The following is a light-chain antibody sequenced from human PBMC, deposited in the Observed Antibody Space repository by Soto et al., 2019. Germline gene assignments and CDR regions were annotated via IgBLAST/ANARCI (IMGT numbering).Light chain of an antibody. J-gene: IGLJ3*02. CDR1: SSDVGSYNL. V-gene: IGLV2-23*01. Sequence: QLVLTQPASVSGSPGQSITISCTGTSSDVGSYNLVSWYQQYPGKAPKLMIYADTKRPSGVSNRFSGSKSANTASLTISGLQAEDEADYYCCSFARSPYWVFGGGTKLTVL. CDR3: CSFARSPYWV. CDR2: ADT.